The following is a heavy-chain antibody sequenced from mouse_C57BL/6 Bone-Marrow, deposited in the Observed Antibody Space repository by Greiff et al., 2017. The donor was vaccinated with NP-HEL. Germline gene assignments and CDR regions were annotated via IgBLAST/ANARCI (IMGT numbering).Heavy chain of an antibody. D-gene: IGHD5-1*01. CDR3: HLFPYAMDY. Sequence: EVQLQQSGAELVRPGASVKLSCTASGFNFKDYYMHWVKQRPEQGLEWIGRLDPEDGDTEYAPKFQGKATMTADTSSNTDYLQLSSLTSDDTAVYYCHLFPYAMDYWGQGTSVTVSS. V-gene: IGHV14-1*01. CDR1: GFNFKDYY. CDR2: LDPEDGDT. J-gene: IGHJ4*01.